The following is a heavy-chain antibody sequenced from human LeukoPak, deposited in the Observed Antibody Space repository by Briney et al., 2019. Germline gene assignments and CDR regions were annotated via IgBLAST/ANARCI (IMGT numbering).Heavy chain of an antibody. J-gene: IGHJ4*02. CDR3: ARPPYGSGLLLHY. V-gene: IGHV3-21*01. Sequence: PGGSLRLSCAGSGYTFSSYTMNWARQAPGKGLEWVSSITSTSTYIYYADSVRGRFTISRDNAKNSLYLQMNSLRAEDTAVYYCARPPYGSGLLLHYWGQGTLVTVSS. CDR1: GYTFSSYT. D-gene: IGHD2-15*01. CDR2: ITSTSTYI.